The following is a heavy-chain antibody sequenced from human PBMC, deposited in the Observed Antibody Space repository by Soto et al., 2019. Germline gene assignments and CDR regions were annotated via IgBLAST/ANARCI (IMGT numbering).Heavy chain of an antibody. Sequence: QVQLVQTGGGAVLPGRSLSLSCAASGFRFSDYGMHWVRQAPGKGLEWAAVISYEGNNKYYAESVKGRFTISRDNSKNTLYLQMEGLRVEDTAVYYCARGGRSGSSGYYNPSFDYWGQGTLVSVSS. D-gene: IGHD3-22*01. V-gene: IGHV3-30*03. CDR3: ARGGRSGSSGYYNPSFDY. J-gene: IGHJ4*02. CDR2: ISYEGNNK. CDR1: GFRFSDYG.